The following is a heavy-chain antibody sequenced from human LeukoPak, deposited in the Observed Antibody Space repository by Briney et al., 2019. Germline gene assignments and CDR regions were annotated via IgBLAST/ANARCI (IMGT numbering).Heavy chain of an antibody. CDR3: AKNHLGSSWSDWYFDL. Sequence: GGSLRHSCAASGFTVSSYYMSWVRQAPGKGLEWVSVIYSGGSTYYPDSVKGRFTISRDNSKNTLYLQMNSLRAEDTAVYYCAKNHLGSSWSDWYFDLWGRGTLVIVSS. CDR2: IYSGGST. J-gene: IGHJ2*01. CDR1: GFTVSSYY. V-gene: IGHV3-66*02. D-gene: IGHD6-13*01.